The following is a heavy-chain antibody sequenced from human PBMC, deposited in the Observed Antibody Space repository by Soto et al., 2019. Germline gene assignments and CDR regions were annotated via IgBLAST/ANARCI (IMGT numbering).Heavy chain of an antibody. CDR1: GGTFSSYA. CDR3: ARAPYYYDSSGYYT. D-gene: IGHD3-22*01. J-gene: IGHJ4*02. CDR2: IIPIFGTA. Sequence: AASVKVSCKASGGTFSSYAISWVRQAPGQGLEWMGGIIPIFGTADYAQKFQGRVTITADKSTSTAYMELSSLRSEDTAVYYCARAPYYYDSSGYYTWGQGTLVTVSS. V-gene: IGHV1-69*06.